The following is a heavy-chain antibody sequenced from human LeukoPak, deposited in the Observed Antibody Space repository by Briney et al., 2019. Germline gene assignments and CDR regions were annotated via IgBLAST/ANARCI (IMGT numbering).Heavy chain of an antibody. V-gene: IGHV3-23*01. J-gene: IGHJ4*02. CDR3: AKRGPPPGGWDYYFDS. CDR1: GFSFSNFG. D-gene: IGHD1-26*01. CDR2: VTVNAAST. Sequence: GGSLRLSCATSGFSFSNFGMSWVRQAPGKGLEWVSSVTVNAASTTYADSVRGRFTISRDNSRSTLSLQMNSLRVEDTAVYYCAKRGPPPGGWDYYFDSWGQGTLVTASS.